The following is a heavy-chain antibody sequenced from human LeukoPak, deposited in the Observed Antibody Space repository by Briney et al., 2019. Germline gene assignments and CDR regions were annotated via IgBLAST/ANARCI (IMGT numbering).Heavy chain of an antibody. Sequence: GASVKVSCKASGYTFTGYYMHWVRQAPGQGLEWMGWINPNSGGTNYAQKFQGRVTMTRDTSISTAYTELSRLRSDDTAVYYCARRSNWVYYYYMDVWGKGTTVTVSS. J-gene: IGHJ6*03. D-gene: IGHD7-27*01. CDR3: ARRSNWVYYYYMDV. V-gene: IGHV1-2*02. CDR2: INPNSGGT. CDR1: GYTFTGYY.